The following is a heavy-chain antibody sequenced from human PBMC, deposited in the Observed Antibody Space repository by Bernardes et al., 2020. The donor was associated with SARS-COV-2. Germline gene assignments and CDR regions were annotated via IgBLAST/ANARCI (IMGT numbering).Heavy chain of an antibody. CDR1: GFTFSNYA. J-gene: IGHJ6*02. D-gene: IGHD4-4*01. V-gene: IGHV3-23*01. CDR3: AKNLVSVSSYYGMDV. CDR2: ISGSGGAT. Sequence: GGSLRLSCAASGFTFSNYAMSWVRQAPGKGLEWVSAISGSGGATFYVDSVKGRFTISRDNSKNTLYVQMNSLRAEDTAVYFCAKNLVSVSSYYGMDVWGQGTTVTVSS.